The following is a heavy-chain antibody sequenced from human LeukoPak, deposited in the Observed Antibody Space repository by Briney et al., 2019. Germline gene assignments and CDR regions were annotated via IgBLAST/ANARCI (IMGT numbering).Heavy chain of an antibody. Sequence: GGSLRLSCAASGFTFSTYTMNWVRQAPGKGLEWVSYISSRSTTIYYADSVKGRFTISRDTAKNSLYLQMNSLRDEDTAVYYCARDGDSTGRHFGYWRQGTLVTV. V-gene: IGHV3-48*02. CDR3: ARDGDSTGRHFGY. J-gene: IGHJ4*02. CDR2: ISSRSTTI. D-gene: IGHD4-11*01. CDR1: GFTFSTYT.